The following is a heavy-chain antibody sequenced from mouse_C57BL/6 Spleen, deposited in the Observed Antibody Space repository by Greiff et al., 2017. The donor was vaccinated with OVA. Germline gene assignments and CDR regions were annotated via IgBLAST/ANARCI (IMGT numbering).Heavy chain of an antibody. V-gene: IGHV1-50*01. J-gene: IGHJ2*01. CDR2: IDPSDSYT. Sequence: QVQLQQPGAELVKPGASVKLSCKASGYTFTSYWMQWVKQRPGQGLEWIGEIDPSDSYTNYNQKFKGKATLTVDTSSSTAYMQLSSLTSEDSAVYYCARRGDYYYGPFDYWGQGTTLTVSS. CDR3: ARRGDYYYGPFDY. CDR1: GYTFTSYW. D-gene: IGHD1-1*01.